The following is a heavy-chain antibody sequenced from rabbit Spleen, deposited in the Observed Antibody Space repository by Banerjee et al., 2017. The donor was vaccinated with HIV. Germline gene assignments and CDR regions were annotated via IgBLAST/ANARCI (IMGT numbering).Heavy chain of an antibody. J-gene: IGHJ4*01. V-gene: IGHV1S7*01. CDR2: IEPVFGIT. CDR3: ARGYANSSSGLSTYYFNL. D-gene: IGHD1-1*01. CDR1: GFDFSTYY. Sequence: QQLKETGGGLVQPGGSLKLSCKASGFDFSTYYMNWVRQAPGKGLEWIGYIEPVFGITYYASWVNGRFTISSHNAQNTLYLQLNSLTAADTATYFCARGYANSSSGLSTYYFNLWGPGTLVTVS.